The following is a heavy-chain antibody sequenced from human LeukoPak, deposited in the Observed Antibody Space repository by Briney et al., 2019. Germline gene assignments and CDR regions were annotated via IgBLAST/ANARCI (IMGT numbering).Heavy chain of an antibody. V-gene: IGHV3-9*01. D-gene: IGHD4-23*01. Sequence: GGSLRLSCAASGFTFDDYAMHWVRQAPGKGLEWVSGISWNSGSIGYADSVKGRFTISRDNAKNTLYLQMNSLRAEDTAVYYCAATDYGGNGYFQHWGQGTLVTVSS. CDR2: ISWNSGSI. J-gene: IGHJ1*01. CDR3: AATDYGGNGYFQH. CDR1: GFTFDDYA.